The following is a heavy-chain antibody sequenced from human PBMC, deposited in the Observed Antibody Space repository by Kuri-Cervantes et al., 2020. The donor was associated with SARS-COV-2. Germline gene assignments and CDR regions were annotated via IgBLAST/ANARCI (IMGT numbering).Heavy chain of an antibody. CDR2: ISSSGSTI. CDR1: GFTFSDYY. J-gene: IGHJ4*02. Sequence: LSLTCAASGFTFSDYYMSWIRQAPGKGLEWVSYISSSGSTIYYADSVKGRFTISRDNAKNSLYLLMNTLRAEDTAVYYCAKERSNRVAVAQWGQGALVTVSS. D-gene: IGHD6-19*01. CDR3: AKERSNRVAVAQ. V-gene: IGHV3-11*04.